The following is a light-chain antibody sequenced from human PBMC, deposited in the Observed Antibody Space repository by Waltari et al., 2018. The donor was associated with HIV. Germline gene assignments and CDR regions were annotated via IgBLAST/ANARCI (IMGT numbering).Light chain of an antibody. J-gene: IGLJ3*02. CDR2: DVS. CDR3: SSYTSSSTLV. CDR1: SSDVGGYNY. Sequence: QSALTQPASVSGSPGQSITISCTGTSSDVGGYNYVSWYQLHPGKGPKLMMYDVSKRPSGVSNRFSGSKSGNTASLTISGLQAEDEADYYCSSYTSSSTLVFGGGTKLTVL. V-gene: IGLV2-14*01.